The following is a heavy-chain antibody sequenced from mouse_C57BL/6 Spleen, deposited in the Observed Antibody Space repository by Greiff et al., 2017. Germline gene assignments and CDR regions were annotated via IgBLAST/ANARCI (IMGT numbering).Heavy chain of an antibody. J-gene: IGHJ2*01. V-gene: IGHV1-22*01. CDR2: INPNNGGT. CDR3: ERKKLGLYFDY. CDR1: GYTFTDYN. Sequence: VQLQQSGPELVKPGASVKMSCKASGYTFTDYNMHWVKQSHGKSLEWIGYINPNNGGTSYNQKFKGKATLTVNKSSSTAYMELRSLTSEDTAVYYCERKKLGLYFDYWGQGTTLTVSS. D-gene: IGHD4-1*01.